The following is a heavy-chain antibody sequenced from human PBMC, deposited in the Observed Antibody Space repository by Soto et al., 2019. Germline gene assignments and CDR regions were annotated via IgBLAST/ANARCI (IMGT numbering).Heavy chain of an antibody. Sequence: QDQLVQSGAEVKKPGASVKVSCKASVFTSSGISWVRQAPGQRLEWMGWISTHNGNTIYAQKVPGRVIMTMDTSTTTVYMELRSLRPDDTAVYLCAREGILGLFDAYDLWGQGTMVTVSS. V-gene: IGHV1-18*04. D-gene: IGHD3-3*01. CDR1: VFTSSG. CDR2: ISTHNGNT. J-gene: IGHJ3*01. CDR3: AREGILGLFDAYDL.